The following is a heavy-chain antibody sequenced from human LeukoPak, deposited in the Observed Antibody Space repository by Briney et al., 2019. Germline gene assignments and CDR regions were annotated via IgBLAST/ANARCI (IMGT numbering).Heavy chain of an antibody. CDR2: ISYDGSNN. J-gene: IGHJ4*02. CDR1: GFTFSDYG. Sequence: GGSLRLSCAAFGFTFSDYGMHWVRQAPGKGLEWVAVISYDGSNNYYADSVKGRFTISRDNSKNTLYLQLTSLRPEDTAVYHCARESYYFDSSGYQRSLPGDYWGQGTLVSVSS. CDR3: ARESYYFDSSGYQRSLPGDY. D-gene: IGHD3-22*01. V-gene: IGHV3-30*03.